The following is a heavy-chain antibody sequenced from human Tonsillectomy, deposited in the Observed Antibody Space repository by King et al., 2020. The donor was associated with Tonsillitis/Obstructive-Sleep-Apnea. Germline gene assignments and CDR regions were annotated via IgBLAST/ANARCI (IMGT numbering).Heavy chain of an antibody. CDR3: ARETSGYGNDAFDI. V-gene: IGHV1-46*01. J-gene: IGHJ3*02. CDR2: INPSGGST. Sequence: QLVQSGAEVKKPGASVKVSCKASRYTFTTYSMHWVRQAPGQGLEWMGMINPSGGSTGYAQKFQGRVTMTRDTSTSTLYMELSSLRSEETAVYHCARETSGYGNDAFDIWGQGTMVTVSS. D-gene: IGHD3-22*01. CDR1: RYTFTTYS.